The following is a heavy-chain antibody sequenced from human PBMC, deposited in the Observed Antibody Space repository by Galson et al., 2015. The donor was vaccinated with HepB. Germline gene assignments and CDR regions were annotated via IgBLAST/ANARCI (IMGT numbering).Heavy chain of an antibody. CDR2: ISSGGSYI. D-gene: IGHD3-22*01. Sequence: SLRLSCAASGFTFTGYAMNWVRQPPGRGLEWISSISSGGSYIYYADSVKGRFTISRDNARNSLFLQLNNLRAEDTAGYYCTRGFPYYNNELNDYWGQGTLVTVSS. V-gene: IGHV3-21*01. CDR3: TRGFPYYNNELNDY. CDR1: GFTFTGYA. J-gene: IGHJ4*02.